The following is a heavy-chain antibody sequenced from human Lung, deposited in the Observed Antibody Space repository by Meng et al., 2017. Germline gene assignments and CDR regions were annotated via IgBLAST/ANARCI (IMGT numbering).Heavy chain of an antibody. CDR3: ARGTPGRSYSDF. D-gene: IGHD3-10*01. CDR1: DYTFTGYV. Sequence: QVHPVQSGAEVKKSWAPVKVSCKSSDYTFTGYVVSWVRQAPGQGLEGMAWLGAHDGDRSHAPRFQGRVTVTADRLTATSFMELRNLRYDDTAVYYCARGTPGRSYSDFWGQGTLVTVSS. CDR2: LGAHDGDR. V-gene: IGHV1-18*04. J-gene: IGHJ4*02.